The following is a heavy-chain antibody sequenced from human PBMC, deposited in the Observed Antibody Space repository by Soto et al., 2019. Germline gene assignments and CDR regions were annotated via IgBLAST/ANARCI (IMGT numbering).Heavy chain of an antibody. V-gene: IGHV1-18*04. Sequence: GASVKVSCKASGYTFTNHGISWVRQAPGQGLEWLGWISGHNGNTKYAQRLKGRVTMTADTSTSTAYVELRSLGSDDTAVYYCARDLYPLAYYFDFWGQGTLVTVSS. CDR3: ARDLYPLAYYFDF. J-gene: IGHJ4*02. CDR1: GYTFTNHG. CDR2: ISGHNGNT. D-gene: IGHD2-8*01.